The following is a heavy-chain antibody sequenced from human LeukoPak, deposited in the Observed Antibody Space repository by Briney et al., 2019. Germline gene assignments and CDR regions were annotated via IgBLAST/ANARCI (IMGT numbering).Heavy chain of an antibody. Sequence: GGSLRLSCAASGFTFDKYGMSWVRQAPGKGLEWVSGINWNGGSTGYADSVKGRFTISRDNSKNTLYLQMNSLRAEDTAVYYCAKDRSTVGLDAFDIWGQGTMVTVSS. D-gene: IGHD4-17*01. CDR3: AKDRSTVGLDAFDI. CDR2: INWNGGST. V-gene: IGHV3-20*04. CDR1: GFTFDKYG. J-gene: IGHJ3*02.